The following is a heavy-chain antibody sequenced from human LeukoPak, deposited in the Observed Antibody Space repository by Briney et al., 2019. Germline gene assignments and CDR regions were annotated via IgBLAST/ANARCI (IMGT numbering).Heavy chain of an antibody. Sequence: PGGSLRLSCAASGFTFSSYSMNWVRQAPGKGLEWVSYISSSSSTIYYADSVKGRFTISRDNSKNTLYLQMSSLRADDTAVYYCAKNQVSRWGFDSWGQGTLVTVSS. V-gene: IGHV3-48*01. CDR3: AKNQVSRWGFDS. J-gene: IGHJ4*02. D-gene: IGHD6-13*01. CDR1: GFTFSSYS. CDR2: ISSSSSTI.